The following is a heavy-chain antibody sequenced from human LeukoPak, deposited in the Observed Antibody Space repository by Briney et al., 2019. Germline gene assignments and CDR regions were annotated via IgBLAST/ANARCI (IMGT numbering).Heavy chain of an antibody. CDR1: GGTFSSYA. CDR2: INAGGGSA. Sequence: ASVKVSCKASGGTFSSYAISWVRQAPGQGLEWMGVINAGGGSASYAQRFQGRVTMTRDTSTSTVYMELNSLRSEDTAVYYCARDPYFQYWGQGTLVTVSS. CDR3: ARDPYFQY. J-gene: IGHJ1*01. V-gene: IGHV1-46*01.